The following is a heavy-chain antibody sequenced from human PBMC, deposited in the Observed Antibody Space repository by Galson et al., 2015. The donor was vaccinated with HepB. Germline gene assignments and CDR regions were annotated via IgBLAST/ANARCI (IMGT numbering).Heavy chain of an antibody. J-gene: IGHJ4*02. CDR2: ISYDGSNK. Sequence: SLRLSCAASGFTFSSYGMHWVRQAPGKGLEWVAVISYDGSNKYYADSVKGRFTISRDNSKNTLYLQMNSLRAEDTAVYYCAKDSDDGDYGLDYWGQGTLVTVSS. V-gene: IGHV3-30*18. D-gene: IGHD4-17*01. CDR3: AKDSDDGDYGLDY. CDR1: GFTFSSYG.